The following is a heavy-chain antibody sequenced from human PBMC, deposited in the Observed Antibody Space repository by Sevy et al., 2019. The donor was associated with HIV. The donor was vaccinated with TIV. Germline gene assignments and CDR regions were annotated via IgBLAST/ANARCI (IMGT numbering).Heavy chain of an antibody. Sequence: SGPTLVNPTQTLTLTRTFSGFSLSTSGVGVGWIRQPPGKALEWLALIYWDDDKRYSPSLKSRLTITKDTSKNQVVLTMTNMDPVDTATYYCAHSPRIVATIPDWFDPWGQGTLVTVSS. CDR2: IYWDDDK. CDR3: AHSPRIVATIPDWFDP. CDR1: GFSLSTSGVG. V-gene: IGHV2-5*02. D-gene: IGHD5-12*01. J-gene: IGHJ5*02.